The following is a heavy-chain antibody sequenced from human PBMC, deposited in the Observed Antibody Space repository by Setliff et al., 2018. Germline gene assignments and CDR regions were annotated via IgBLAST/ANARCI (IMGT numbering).Heavy chain of an antibody. Sequence: ASVKVSCKASGYTFTSHYMHWVRQAPGLGLEWMGTINPSSGRTSYAQKFQGRVTMTRDTSTSTVYMDMSSLRSEDTAVHYCARDVFPYHYEGAFDIWGQGKRVTVS. V-gene: IGHV1-46*01. J-gene: IGHJ3*02. CDR1: GYTFTSHY. CDR2: INPSSGRT. D-gene: IGHD3-22*01. CDR3: ARDVFPYHYEGAFDI.